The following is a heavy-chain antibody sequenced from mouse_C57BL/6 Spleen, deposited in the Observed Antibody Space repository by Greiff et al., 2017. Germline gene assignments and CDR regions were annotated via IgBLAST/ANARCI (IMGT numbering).Heavy chain of an antibody. CDR3: ARDGSSYAYAMDY. CDR1: GYTFTSYW. J-gene: IGHJ4*01. Sequence: QVQLQQPGAELVRPGSSVKLSCKASGYTFTSYWMHWVKQRPIQGLEWIGNIDPSDSETHYNQKFKDKATLTVDKSSSTAYMQLSSLTSEDSAVYYCARDGSSYAYAMDYWGRGTSATVSA. D-gene: IGHD1-1*01. V-gene: IGHV1-52*01. CDR2: IDPSDSET.